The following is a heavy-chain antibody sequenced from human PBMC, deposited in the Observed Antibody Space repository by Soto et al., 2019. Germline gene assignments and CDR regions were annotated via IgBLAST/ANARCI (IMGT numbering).Heavy chain of an antibody. D-gene: IGHD5-18*01. CDR3: ARVGRGYSYGRHYYYYGMDV. J-gene: IGHJ6*02. V-gene: IGHV4-59*01. CDR2: IYYSGST. Sequence: SETLSLTCTVSGGSIISYYWSWIRQPPGKGLEWIGCIYYSGSTNYNPSLKSRVTISVDTSKNQFSLKLSSVTAADTAVYYCARVGRGYSYGRHYYYYGMDVWGQGTTVTVSS. CDR1: GGSIISYY.